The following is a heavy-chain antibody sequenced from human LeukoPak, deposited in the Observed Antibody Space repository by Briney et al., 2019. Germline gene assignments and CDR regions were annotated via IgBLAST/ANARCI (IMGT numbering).Heavy chain of an antibody. Sequence: PSETLSLTCTVSGGSICSYYWSWIRQPPGKGLEWIGYIYYSGSTNYNPSLKSRVTISVDTSKNQFSLKLSSVTAAGTAVYYCARRSSGWSPFDYWGQGTLVTVSS. D-gene: IGHD6-19*01. CDR1: GGSICSYY. J-gene: IGHJ4*02. CDR2: IYYSGST. V-gene: IGHV4-59*08. CDR3: ARRSSGWSPFDY.